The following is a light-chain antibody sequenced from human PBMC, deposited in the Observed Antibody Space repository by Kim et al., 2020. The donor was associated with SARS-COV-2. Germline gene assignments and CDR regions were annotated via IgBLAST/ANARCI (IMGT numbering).Light chain of an antibody. CDR2: DAF. Sequence: WSPGERATLSGRASQSVSTYLAWYQHKPGQAPRLLIYDAFNRATGIPARFSGSGSGTDFTLTISSLEPEDFAVYYCQHRGNWPLTFGGGTKVDIK. CDR3: QHRGNWPLT. V-gene: IGKV3-11*01. CDR1: QSVSTY. J-gene: IGKJ4*01.